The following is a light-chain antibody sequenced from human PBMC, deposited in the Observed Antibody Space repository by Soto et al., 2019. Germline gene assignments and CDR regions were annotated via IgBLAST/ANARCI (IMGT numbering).Light chain of an antibody. J-gene: IGKJ4*01. CDR1: QSVLYSSNNKNY. CDR3: QQYYSPPVT. Sequence: DIVMTQSPDSLAVSLGERATINCKSSQSVLYSSNNKNYLAWYQQKPGQPPKLLIYWASTRQFVVPDRFSGSGSGTDFTLIISSLQAEDVGIYYCQQYYSPPVTFGGGTKVEIK. CDR2: WAS. V-gene: IGKV4-1*01.